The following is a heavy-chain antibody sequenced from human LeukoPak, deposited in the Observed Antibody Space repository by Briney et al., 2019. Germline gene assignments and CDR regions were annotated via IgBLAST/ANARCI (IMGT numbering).Heavy chain of an antibody. CDR2: IYSGGGT. D-gene: IGHD1-26*01. V-gene: IGHV3-53*01. Sequence: QSGGSLRLSCAASGFTVSSNYMSWVRQAPGKGLEWVSVIYSGGGTYYADSVKGRFTISRDNSKSTLYLQMNSLRAEDTAVYYCASVMGTTYFNYWGQGTLVTVSS. CDR1: GFTVSSNY. J-gene: IGHJ4*02. CDR3: ASVMGTTYFNY.